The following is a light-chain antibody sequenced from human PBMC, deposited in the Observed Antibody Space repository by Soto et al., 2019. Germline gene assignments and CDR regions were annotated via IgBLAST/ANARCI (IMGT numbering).Light chain of an antibody. CDR3: AAWDDSLSGVI. Sequence: QSALTQPPSASGTPGQRVTISCSGSSSSIGINYVYWYQQLPGTAPKLLIYKNNQRPSGVPDRFSGSKSGTSASLAISGLRSEDEADYHCAAWDDSLSGVIFGGGTKVTVL. CDR2: KNN. V-gene: IGLV1-47*01. J-gene: IGLJ2*01. CDR1: SSSIGINY.